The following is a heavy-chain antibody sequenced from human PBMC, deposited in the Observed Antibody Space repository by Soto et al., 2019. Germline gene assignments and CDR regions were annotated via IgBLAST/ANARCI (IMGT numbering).Heavy chain of an antibody. CDR3: ARDCVVRDGYNLYYYYCMDV. Sequence: QVQLQESGPGLVKPSQTLSLTCTVSGGSISSGNYYWSWIRQPPGKGLEWLGYIDYSGSTYYNPSLKSRVTIPVDKSKNQFSQKLRSVTAADTAGYYCARDCVVRDGYNLYYYYCMDVWGQGTTVNVSS. V-gene: IGHV4-30-4*01. J-gene: IGHJ6*02. CDR2: IDYSGST. D-gene: IGHD5-12*01. CDR1: GGSISSGNYY.